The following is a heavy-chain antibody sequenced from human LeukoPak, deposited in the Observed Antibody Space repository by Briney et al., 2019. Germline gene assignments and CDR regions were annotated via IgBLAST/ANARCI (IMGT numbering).Heavy chain of an antibody. D-gene: IGHD6-19*01. J-gene: IGHJ6*02. Sequence: GGSLRLSCAASGFTVSGNYMSWVRQAPGKGLEWVSVIYSGGSTYCADSVKGRFTISRDNSKNTLYLQMNSLRAEDTAVYYCARDSSGWSPYGMDVWGQGTTVTVSS. V-gene: IGHV3-53*01. CDR1: GFTVSGNY. CDR3: ARDSSGWSPYGMDV. CDR2: IYSGGST.